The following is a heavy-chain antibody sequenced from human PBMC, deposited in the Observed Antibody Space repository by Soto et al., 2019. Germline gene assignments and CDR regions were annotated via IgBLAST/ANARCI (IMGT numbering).Heavy chain of an antibody. J-gene: IGHJ6*02. V-gene: IGHV1-18*01. CDR1: GYTFTSYG. CDR2: ISAYNGNT. CDR3: ASPYYDILTGYPTLYYYGMDV. Sequence: GASVKVSCKASGYTFTSYGISWVRQAPGQGLEWMGWISAYNGNTNYAPKVQGRLTVTTDTSTSTAYMELSSLRSEDTAVYYCASPYYDILTGYPTLYYYGMDVWGQGTTVTVSS. D-gene: IGHD3-9*01.